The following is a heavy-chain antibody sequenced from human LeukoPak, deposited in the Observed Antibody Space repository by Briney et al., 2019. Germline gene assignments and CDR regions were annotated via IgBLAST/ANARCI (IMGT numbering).Heavy chain of an antibody. Sequence: PGGSLRLSCAASGFTFSSYAMSWVRQAPGKGLEWVSAISGSGGSTYYADSVKGRFTISRDNSKNTLYLQINSLRAEDTAVYYCAKDRSGQWLVRVPDYWGQGTLVTVSS. CDR2: ISGSGGST. V-gene: IGHV3-23*01. J-gene: IGHJ4*02. CDR1: GFTFSSYA. D-gene: IGHD6-19*01. CDR3: AKDRSGQWLVRVPDY.